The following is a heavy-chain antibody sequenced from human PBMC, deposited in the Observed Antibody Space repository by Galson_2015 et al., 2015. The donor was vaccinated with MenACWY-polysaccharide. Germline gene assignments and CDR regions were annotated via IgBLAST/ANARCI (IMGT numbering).Heavy chain of an antibody. CDR2: IDWDDNK. CDR3: ARISTGGDAFDI. J-gene: IGHJ3*02. CDR1: GFSLTTSRMR. Sequence: VKPTQTLTLTCTFSGFSLTTSRMRVSWIRQPPGKALEWLARIDWDDNKFYSTSLKTRLTISKDTSKNQVVLTMTDMDPVDTATYYCARISTGGDAFDIWGQGTMVTVSS. D-gene: IGHD7-27*01. V-gene: IGHV2-70*04.